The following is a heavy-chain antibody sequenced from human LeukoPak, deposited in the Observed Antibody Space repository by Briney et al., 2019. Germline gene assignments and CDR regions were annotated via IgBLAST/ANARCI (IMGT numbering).Heavy chain of an antibody. D-gene: IGHD3-16*02. CDR1: GGSVSSGSYY. CDR3: ARAPYYDYVWGSYRYSFDY. Sequence: SETLSLTCTVSGGSVSSGSYYWSWIRQPPGKGLEWIGYIYYSGSTNYNPSLKSRVTISLDTSKNQFSLKLSSVTAADTAVYYCARAPYYDYVWGSYRYSFDYWGQGTLVTVSS. V-gene: IGHV4-61*01. J-gene: IGHJ4*02. CDR2: IYYSGST.